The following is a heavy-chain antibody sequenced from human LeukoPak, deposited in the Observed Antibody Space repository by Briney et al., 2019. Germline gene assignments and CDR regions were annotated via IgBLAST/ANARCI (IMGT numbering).Heavy chain of an antibody. CDR3: AKDPLGVVGGFDL. CDR2: ISGSSSNT. V-gene: IGHV3-23*01. D-gene: IGHD3-3*01. CDR1: GFTFSTYA. J-gene: IGHJ3*01. Sequence: GGSLRLSCVVSGFTFSTYAHNWVRQAPGKGLEWVPTISGSSSNTYYAESVKGRFTISRDNSKNTVFLQMNSLRAEDTAIYYCAKDPLGVVGGFDLCGEVAVVTVSS.